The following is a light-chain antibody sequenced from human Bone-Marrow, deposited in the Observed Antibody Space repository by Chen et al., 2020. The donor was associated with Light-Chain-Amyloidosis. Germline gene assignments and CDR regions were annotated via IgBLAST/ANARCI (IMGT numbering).Light chain of an antibody. CDR3: ESADSSGTDEVI. CDR1: DLPTKY. Sequence: SYELTQPPSVSVSPGQTARITCSGDDLPTKYAYWYQQKPGQAPVLVIHRDTGRPSGISVRFSGSRSGTTATLTSSGGQAEDEADYHGESADSSGTDEVIFGGGTKMTVL. CDR2: RDT. V-gene: IGLV3-25*03. J-gene: IGLJ2*01.